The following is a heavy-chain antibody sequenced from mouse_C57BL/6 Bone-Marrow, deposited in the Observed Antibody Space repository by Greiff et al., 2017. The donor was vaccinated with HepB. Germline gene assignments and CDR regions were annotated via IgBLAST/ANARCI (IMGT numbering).Heavy chain of an antibody. V-gene: IGHV2-2*01. J-gene: IGHJ3*01. CDR3: ARAVYRSYVWFAY. CDR2: IWSGGST. CDR1: GFSLTSYG. Sequence: QVQLQQSGPGLVQPSQSLSITCTVSGFSLTSYGVHWVRQSPGKGLEWLGVIWSGGSTDYKAAFISRLSISKDNSKSQVFFKMNSLQADDTAIYYCARAVYRSYVWFAYWGQGTLVTVSA. D-gene: IGHD1-1*01.